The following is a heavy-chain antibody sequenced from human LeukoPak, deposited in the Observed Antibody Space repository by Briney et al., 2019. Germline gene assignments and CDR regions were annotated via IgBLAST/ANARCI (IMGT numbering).Heavy chain of an antibody. CDR2: IIPSFGTA. V-gene: IGHV1-69*13. CDR3: ASMTTVTTWLDY. D-gene: IGHD4-17*01. J-gene: IGHJ4*02. CDR1: GGTFSSYA. Sequence: SVKVSCKASGGTFSSYAISWVRQAPGQGLEWMGGIIPSFGTANYAQKFQGRVTITADESTSTAYMELSSLRSEGTAVYYCASMTTVTTWLDYWGQGTLVTVSS.